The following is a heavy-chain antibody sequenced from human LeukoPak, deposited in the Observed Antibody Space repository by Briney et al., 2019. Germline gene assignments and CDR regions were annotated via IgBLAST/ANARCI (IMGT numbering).Heavy chain of an antibody. CDR1: GDSVSSNIAA. Sequence: SQTLSLTCAISGDSVSSNIAAWNWIRQSPSRGLEWLGRTYYRSRWYNDYAASVKSRLIINPDTSKNQFSLQLNSMTPEDTAVYSCARDQDGMDVWGQGTTVTVSS. D-gene: IGHD2-15*01. J-gene: IGHJ6*02. CDR2: TYYRSRWYN. V-gene: IGHV6-1*01. CDR3: ARDQDGMDV.